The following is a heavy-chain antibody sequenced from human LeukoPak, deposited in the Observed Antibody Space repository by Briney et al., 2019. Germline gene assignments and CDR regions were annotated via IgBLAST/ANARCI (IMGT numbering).Heavy chain of an antibody. CDR2: ISSSSSDI. CDR3: ARSVLSPVLQDFDY. CDR1: GFTFSSYS. J-gene: IGHJ4*02. D-gene: IGHD5-24*01. V-gene: IGHV3-48*02. Sequence: PGGSLRLSCAASGFTFSSYSMNWVRQVPGKGLEWVSYISSSSSDIYYADSGKGRFTISRDNAKNSVYLQMNSLRDEDTAVYYCARSVLSPVLQDFDYWGQGTLVTVSS.